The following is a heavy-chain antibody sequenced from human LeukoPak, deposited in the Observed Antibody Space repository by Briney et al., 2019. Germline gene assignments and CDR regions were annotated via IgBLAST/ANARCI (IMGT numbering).Heavy chain of an antibody. CDR3: ARDSPYGSGSYGWFDP. D-gene: IGHD3-10*01. CDR2: IKQDGSET. V-gene: IGHV3-7*01. Sequence: GGSLRLSCAASGFTFSSYWMSWVRQAPGKGLEWVANIKQDGSETYYVDSVKGRFTISRDNAKNSLYLQMDSLRAEDTAVYYCARDSPYGSGSYGWFDPWGQGALVTVSS. CDR1: GFTFSSYW. J-gene: IGHJ5*02.